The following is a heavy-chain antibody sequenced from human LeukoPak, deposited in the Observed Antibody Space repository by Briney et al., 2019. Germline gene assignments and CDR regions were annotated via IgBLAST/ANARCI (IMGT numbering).Heavy chain of an antibody. Sequence: ASVKVSCKASGYTFTSYYMHWVRQAPVQGLEWMGIINPSGGSTSYAQKFQGRVTMTRDTSTSTVYMELSSLRSEDTAVYYCARAGTYCGGDCYLTPWGQGTLVTVSS. CDR1: GYTFTSYY. V-gene: IGHV1-46*01. D-gene: IGHD2-21*02. J-gene: IGHJ5*02. CDR3: ARAGTYCGGDCYLTP. CDR2: INPSGGST.